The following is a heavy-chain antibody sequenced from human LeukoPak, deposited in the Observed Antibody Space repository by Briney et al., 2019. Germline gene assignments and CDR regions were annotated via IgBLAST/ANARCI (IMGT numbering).Heavy chain of an antibody. D-gene: IGHD4-11*01. CDR2: ISYDGSSE. J-gene: IGHJ4*02. Sequence: GGSLRLSCAVSGFTFGNYGMHWVRQAPGKGLEWVALISYDGSSEYYAGSVKGRFTISRDNSKITVYLQMNSLKAEDTAVYYCAKSPSQTTVTTVYRYWGQGTLVTVSS. CDR3: AKSPSQTTVTTVYRY. CDR1: GFTFGNYG. V-gene: IGHV3-30*18.